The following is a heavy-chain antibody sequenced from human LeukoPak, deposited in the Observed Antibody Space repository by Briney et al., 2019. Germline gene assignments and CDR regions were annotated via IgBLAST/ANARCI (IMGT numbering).Heavy chain of an antibody. CDR3: ARSTTVTSSWFDP. V-gene: IGHV1-2*02. CDR1: GYTFTDYY. Sequence: ASVNVSCKASGYTFTDYYIHWVRQAPGQGLEWMGWISGGTNYAQKFQGRVTMTRDTSISTAYMELDTLRSDDTAVYYCARSTTVTSSWFDPWGQGTLVTVSS. D-gene: IGHD4-17*01. J-gene: IGHJ5*02. CDR2: ISGGT.